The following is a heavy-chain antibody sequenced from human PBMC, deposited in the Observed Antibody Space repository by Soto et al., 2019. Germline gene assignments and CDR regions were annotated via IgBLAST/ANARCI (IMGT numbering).Heavy chain of an antibody. D-gene: IGHD1-26*01. CDR3: AHPRIVGTCRSAYYFDY. J-gene: IGHJ4*02. CDR1: GFSLSTSAVG. V-gene: IGHV2-5*02. Sequence: QITLKESGPTLVKPTQTLTLTCTFSGFSLSTSAVGVGWIRQPPGKALEWLALIYWDDDKRYSPSLKSRLTITRGTSKNQVVLRMTKMDPVDTATYFCAHPRIVGTCRSAYYFDYWGQGTLVTVSS. CDR2: IYWDDDK.